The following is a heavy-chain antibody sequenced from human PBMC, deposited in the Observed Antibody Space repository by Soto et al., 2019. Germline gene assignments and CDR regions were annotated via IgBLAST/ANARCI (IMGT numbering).Heavy chain of an antibody. CDR2: ISSSSSYI. CDR1: GFTFSSYS. Sequence: GGSLRLSCAASGFTFSSYSMNWVRQAPGKGLEWVSSISSSSSYIYYADSVKGRFTISRDNAKNSLYLQMNSLRAEDTAVYYCARDDPGHCSGGSCYSFDYWGQGTMVTVYS. CDR3: ARDDPGHCSGGSCYSFDY. V-gene: IGHV3-21*01. J-gene: IGHJ4*02. D-gene: IGHD2-15*01.